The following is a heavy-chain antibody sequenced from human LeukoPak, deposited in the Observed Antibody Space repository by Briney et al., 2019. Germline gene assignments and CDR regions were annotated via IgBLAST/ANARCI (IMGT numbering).Heavy chain of an antibody. V-gene: IGHV3-11*01. CDR1: GFTFSDYY. CDR3: ARLIVVVTAVDY. J-gene: IGHJ4*02. CDR2: ISSSGSTI. Sequence: GGSLRLSCAASGFTFSDYYMSWIRLAPGKGLEWVSYISSSGSTIYYADSVKGRFTISRDNAKNSLYLQMNSLRAEDTAVYYCARLIVVVTAVDYWGQGTLVTVSS. D-gene: IGHD2-21*02.